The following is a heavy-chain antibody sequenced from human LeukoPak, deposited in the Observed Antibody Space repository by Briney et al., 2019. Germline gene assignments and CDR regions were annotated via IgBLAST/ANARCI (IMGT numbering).Heavy chain of an antibody. CDR3: TTERYFDSVTGYSPFDS. CDR1: GFTFKHAW. CDR2: LKSEGEGGTA. Sequence: PGGSLRLSCAASGFTFKHAWVSWVRQAPGKGLEWVGHLKSEGEGGTADYAAPVTGRFTISRDDSKTTVYLQMNILKTEDTAVYYCTTERYFDSVTGYSPFDSWGQGTLVTVSS. J-gene: IGHJ4*02. V-gene: IGHV3-15*01. D-gene: IGHD3-9*01.